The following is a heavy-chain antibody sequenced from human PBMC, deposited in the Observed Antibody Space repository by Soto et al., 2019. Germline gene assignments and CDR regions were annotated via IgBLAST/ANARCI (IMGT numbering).Heavy chain of an antibody. CDR3: ARGDGDYATYYFNY. CDR1: GFTFSSYG. V-gene: IGHV3-33*01. J-gene: IGHJ4*02. Sequence: PGGSLRLSCAASGFTFSSYGMHWVRPAPGKGLEWVAVIWYDGSNKYYADSVKGRFTISRDHSKNTLYLQMNSLRAEDTAVYYCARGDGDYATYYFNYWGQGTLVTVSS. CDR2: IWYDGSNK. D-gene: IGHD4-17*01.